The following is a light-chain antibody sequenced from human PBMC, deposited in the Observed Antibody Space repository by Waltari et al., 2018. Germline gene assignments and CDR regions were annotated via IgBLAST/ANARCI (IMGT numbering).Light chain of an antibody. J-gene: IGKJ1*01. CDR3: HQYHTYLWT. CDR2: GAS. Sequence: DIQMTQSPSTLSAFVGDRVTITCRASKSSSKFLAWYQLKPGKAPKLLIYGASTLDGGVPSRFSGSGSGAEFTLTISSLQPDDVATYHCHQYHTYLWTFGQGTKVEIK. V-gene: IGKV1-5*01. CDR1: KSSSKF.